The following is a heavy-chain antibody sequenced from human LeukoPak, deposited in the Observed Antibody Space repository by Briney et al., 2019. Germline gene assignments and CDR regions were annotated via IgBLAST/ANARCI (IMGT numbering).Heavy chain of an antibody. J-gene: IGHJ4*02. CDR1: GFTFRTFT. D-gene: IGHD3-22*01. CDR3: ARDSLYYFDSSGDYVSDY. Sequence: PGGSLRLSCAASGFTFRTFTMNWVRQAPGKGLEWVSSINSASNFIYYADSVKGRFTISRDNAKNSLYLQMSSLKVEDTAVYYCARDSLYYFDSSGDYVSDYWGQGALVTVSS. CDR2: INSASNFI. V-gene: IGHV3-21*01.